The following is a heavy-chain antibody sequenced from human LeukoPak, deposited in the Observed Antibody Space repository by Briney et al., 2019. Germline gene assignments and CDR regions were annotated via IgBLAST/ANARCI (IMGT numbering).Heavy chain of an antibody. J-gene: IGHJ4*02. D-gene: IGHD3-10*01. V-gene: IGHV3-23*01. CDR1: GFTFSSFA. Sequence: GGSLRLSCSASGFTFSSFAMSWVRQAPGKGLAWLSAITGDGDYTYSADSVTGRFTISRDNSKNALFLQMHSLRAEDTAVYYCAKDILTYYYGSSGYYFDTWGQGTLVTVSS. CDR2: ITGDGDYT. CDR3: AKDILTYYYGSSGYYFDT.